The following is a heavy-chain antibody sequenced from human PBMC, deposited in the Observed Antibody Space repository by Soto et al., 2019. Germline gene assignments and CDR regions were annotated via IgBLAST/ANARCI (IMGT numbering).Heavy chain of an antibody. CDR3: ARDWWLRYYYFGLDV. J-gene: IGHJ6*02. Sequence: QVQLQESGPGLVKPSETLSLTCTVSGGSISSYHWSWIRQPPGKGLEWIGYLYNSDTTKYNPSLKSPVAISIDTTKNQFFLKLSSVTAADTAVYYCARDWWLRYYYFGLDVWGQGTTVTVSS. V-gene: IGHV4-59*01. CDR1: GGSISSYH. D-gene: IGHD5-12*01. CDR2: LYNSDTT.